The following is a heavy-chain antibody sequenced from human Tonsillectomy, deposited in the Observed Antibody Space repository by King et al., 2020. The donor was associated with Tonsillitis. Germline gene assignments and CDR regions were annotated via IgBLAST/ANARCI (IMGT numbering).Heavy chain of an antibody. J-gene: IGHJ3*02. Sequence: EVQLVESGAEVKKPGESLKISCKGSGYSFTSYWIGWVRQMPGKGLEWMGIIYPGDSDTRYSPSFQGQVTISADKSISTAYLPWSSLKASDTAMYYCARRRYQLPPHDAFDIWGQGTMVTVSS. V-gene: IGHV5-51*03. CDR1: GYSFTSYW. D-gene: IGHD2-2*01. CDR2: IYPGDSDT. CDR3: ARRRYQLPPHDAFDI.